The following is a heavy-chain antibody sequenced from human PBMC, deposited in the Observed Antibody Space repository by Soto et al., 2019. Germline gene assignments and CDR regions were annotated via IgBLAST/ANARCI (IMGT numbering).Heavy chain of an antibody. J-gene: IGHJ6*02. Sequence: VQLVQSGAEVKKPGSSVKVSCKASGGTFSSYAISWVRQAPGQGLAWMGGIIPIFGTANYAQKFQGRVTITADESTSTAYMELSSLRSEDTAVYYCARGIDCSGGSCYSRDYYYYGMDVWGQGTTVTVSS. D-gene: IGHD2-15*01. CDR3: ARGIDCSGGSCYSRDYYYYGMDV. CDR1: GGTFSSYA. V-gene: IGHV1-69*01. CDR2: IIPIFGTA.